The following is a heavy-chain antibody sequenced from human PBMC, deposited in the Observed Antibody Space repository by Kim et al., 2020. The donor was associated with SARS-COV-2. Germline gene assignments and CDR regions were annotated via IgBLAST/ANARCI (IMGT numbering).Heavy chain of an antibody. D-gene: IGHD3-10*01. Sequence: GGSLRLSCVGSGFTFSNYAVSWVRQAPGKGLEWVSVSGSSGSTFYADSMKGRFTTSRDNLKSTVFLQLDSRRAEDPAVYYCANLSILWFGDLSAFDHWGQGTLVTVSS. CDR2: SGSSGST. CDR1: GFTFSNYA. V-gene: IGHV3-23*01. CDR3: ANLSILWFGDLSAFDH. J-gene: IGHJ4*02.